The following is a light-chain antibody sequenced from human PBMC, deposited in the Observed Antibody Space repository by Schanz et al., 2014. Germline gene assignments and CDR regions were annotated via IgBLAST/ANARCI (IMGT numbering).Light chain of an antibody. CDR3: SSYASSSTRV. V-gene: IGLV2-14*01. CDR2: DVS. J-gene: IGLJ3*02. CDR1: SSDVGGYNF. Sequence: QSALTQPASVSGSPGQSITISRTGTSSDVGGYNFVSWYQQHPYKAPRLMIYDVSNRPSGVSYRFSGSKSGNTAALTISGLQADGEADYYCSSYASSSTRVFGRGTKLPVL.